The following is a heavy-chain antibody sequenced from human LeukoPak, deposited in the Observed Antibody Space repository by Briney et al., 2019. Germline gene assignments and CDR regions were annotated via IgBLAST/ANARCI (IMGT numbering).Heavy chain of an antibody. J-gene: IGHJ4*02. CDR2: ISSDGSVT. Sequence: PGGSLRLSCGASGFTFNDYPMHWVRQAPGKGLEWISYISSDGSVTYYADSVKGRFTISRDNVKNSLYLQMNSLRVEDTAVYYCTSDLEYWGQGVLVTVSS. V-gene: IGHV3-48*01. CDR1: GFTFNDYP. CDR3: TSDLEY.